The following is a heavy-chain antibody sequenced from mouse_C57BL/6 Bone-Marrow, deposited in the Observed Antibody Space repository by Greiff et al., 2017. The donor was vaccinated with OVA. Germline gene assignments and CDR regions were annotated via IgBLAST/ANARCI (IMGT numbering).Heavy chain of an antibody. Sequence: VQLVESGPGLVQPSQSLSISCTVSGFSLTSYGVHWVRQSPGKGLEWLGVIWSGGSTDYNAAFISRLSISKDNSKSQVFFKMNSLQADDTAIYYCARNLVYDGYFYAMDYWGQGTSVTVSS. CDR3: ARNLVYDGYFYAMDY. CDR1: GFSLTSYG. J-gene: IGHJ4*01. CDR2: IWSGGST. V-gene: IGHV2-2*01. D-gene: IGHD2-3*01.